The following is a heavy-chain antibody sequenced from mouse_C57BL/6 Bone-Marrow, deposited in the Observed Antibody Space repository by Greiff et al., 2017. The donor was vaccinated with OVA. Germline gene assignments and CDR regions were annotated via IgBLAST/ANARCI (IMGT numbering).Heavy chain of an antibody. D-gene: IGHD1-1*01. Sequence: EVMLVESGGGLVQPGGSLSLSCAASGFTFTDYYMSWVRQPPGKALEWLGFIRNKANGYTTEYSASVKGRFTISRDNSQSILYLQMNALRAEDSATYYCASTTVGGPGAMDYWGQGTSVTVSS. CDR2: IRNKANGYTT. J-gene: IGHJ4*01. V-gene: IGHV7-3*01. CDR3: ASTTVGGPGAMDY. CDR1: GFTFTDYY.